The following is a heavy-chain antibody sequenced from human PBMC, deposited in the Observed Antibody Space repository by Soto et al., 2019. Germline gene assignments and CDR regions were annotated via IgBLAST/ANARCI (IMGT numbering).Heavy chain of an antibody. CDR3: TTDWRYDYYGMDV. V-gene: IGHV3-15*01. D-gene: IGHD3-3*01. Sequence: PGGSMRLSCAASRFTFSNAWMSWVRQAPGKGLEWVGRIKSKTDGGTTDYAAPVKGRFTISRDDSKNTLYLQMNSLKTEDTAVYYCTTDWRYDYYGMDVWGQGTTVTVSS. CDR2: IKSKTDGGTT. J-gene: IGHJ6*02. CDR1: RFTFSNAW.